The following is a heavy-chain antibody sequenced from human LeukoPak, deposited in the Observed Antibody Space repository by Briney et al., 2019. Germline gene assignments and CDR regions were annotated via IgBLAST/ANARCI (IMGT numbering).Heavy chain of an antibody. CDR3: ARDHDYAFDY. V-gene: IGHV3-48*03. J-gene: IGHJ4*02. CDR1: GFTFSSYE. CDR2: ISGSGSSI. D-gene: IGHD4-17*01. Sequence: PGGSLRLSCAASGFTFSSYEMNWVRQAPGKGLEWVSYISGSGSSIYYADSVKGRFTISGDNAKNSLYLQMNSLRDEDTAVYYCARDHDYAFDYWGQGTLVTVSS.